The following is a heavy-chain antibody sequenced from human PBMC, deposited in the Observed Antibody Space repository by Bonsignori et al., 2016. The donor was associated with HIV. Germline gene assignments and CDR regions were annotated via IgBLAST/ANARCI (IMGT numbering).Heavy chain of an antibody. D-gene: IGHD3-3*01. V-gene: IGHV4-34*01. CDR3: ALRAFGVVPGRYFQH. CDR2: INHSGST. Sequence: WIRQPPGKGLEWIGEINHSGSTNYNPSLKSRVTISVDTSKNQFSLKLSSVTAADTAVYYCALRAFGVVPGRYFQHWGQGTLVTVSS. J-gene: IGHJ1*01.